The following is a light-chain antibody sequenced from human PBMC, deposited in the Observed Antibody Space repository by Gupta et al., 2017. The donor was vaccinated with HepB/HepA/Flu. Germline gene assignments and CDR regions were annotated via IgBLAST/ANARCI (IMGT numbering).Light chain of an antibody. Sequence: DTEMTQAPSSLSASVGDRVTITCQANRDISNYLHWYKQKPGKAPKLLIYDASIWETGVTSRFRGRGFGTDFTFTINIRQPEDTATYYCHHDDNLPKSTFGQGTNLEI. CDR1: RDISNY. V-gene: IGKV1-33*01. CDR3: HHDDNLPKST. J-gene: IGKJ2*01. CDR2: DAS.